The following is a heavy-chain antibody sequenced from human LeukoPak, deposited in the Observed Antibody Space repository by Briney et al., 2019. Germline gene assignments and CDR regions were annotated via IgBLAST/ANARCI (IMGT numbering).Heavy chain of an antibody. D-gene: IGHD3-9*01. J-gene: IGHJ4*02. CDR2: IRYDGSNK. CDR1: GFTFSSYG. CDR3: AKGGDYDILTGYADFDY. Sequence: PGGSLRLSCAASGFTFSSYGMNWVRQAPGKGLEWVAFIRYDGSNKYYADSVKGRFTISRDNSKNTLYLQMNSLRAEDTAVYYCAKGGDYDILTGYADFDYWGQGTLVTVSS. V-gene: IGHV3-30*02.